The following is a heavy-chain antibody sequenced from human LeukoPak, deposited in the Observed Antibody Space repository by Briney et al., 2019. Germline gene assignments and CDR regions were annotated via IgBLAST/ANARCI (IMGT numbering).Heavy chain of an antibody. CDR2: IIPILGIA. CDR3: ARDYVGGNWFDP. Sequence: SVKVSCKASGGTFSSYAISWVRQAPGQGLEWMGRIIPILGIANYAQKFQGRVTITADKSTSTAYTELSSLRSEDTAVYYCARDYVGGNWFDPWGQGTLVTVSS. D-gene: IGHD3-16*01. V-gene: IGHV1-69*04. J-gene: IGHJ5*02. CDR1: GGTFSSYA.